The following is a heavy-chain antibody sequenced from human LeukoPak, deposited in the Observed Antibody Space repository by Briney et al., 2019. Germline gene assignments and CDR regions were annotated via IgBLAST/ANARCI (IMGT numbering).Heavy chain of an antibody. CDR3: AREAPDPTYYFDY. CDR1: GFTFSSYS. Sequence: GGSLRLSCAASGFTFSSYSMNWVRQAPGKGLEWVSSISSSSSYIYHADSVKGRFTISRDNAKNSLYLQMNSLRAEDTAVYYCAREAPDPTYYFDYWGQGTLVTVSS. J-gene: IGHJ4*02. CDR2: ISSSSSYI. V-gene: IGHV3-21*01.